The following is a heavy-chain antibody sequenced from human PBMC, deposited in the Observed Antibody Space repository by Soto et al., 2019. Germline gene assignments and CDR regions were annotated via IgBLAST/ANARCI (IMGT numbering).Heavy chain of an antibody. CDR2: IKSKTDGGTT. D-gene: IGHD3-3*01. V-gene: IGHV3-15*01. CDR1: GFTFSNAW. Sequence: GSLRLSCAASGFTFSNAWMSWVRQAPGKGLEWVGRIKSKTDGGTTDYAAPVKGRFTISRDDSKNTLYLQMNSLKTEDTAVYYCTTDKGEYDFWSGYYTPSGAYWGQGTLVTVSS. CDR3: TTDKGEYDFWSGYYTPSGAY. J-gene: IGHJ4*02.